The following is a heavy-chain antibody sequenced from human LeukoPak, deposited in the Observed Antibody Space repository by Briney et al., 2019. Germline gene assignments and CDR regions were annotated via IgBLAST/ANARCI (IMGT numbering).Heavy chain of an antibody. CDR2: IYHSGST. J-gene: IGHJ4*02. V-gene: IGHV4-30-2*01. CDR3: AREAGGEGDRAMVSGFDY. CDR1: GGSISSGGYS. D-gene: IGHD5-18*01. Sequence: PSQTLSLTCAVSGGSISSGGYSWSWIRQPPGKGLEWIGYIYHSGSTYYNPSLKSRVTISVDRSKNQFSLKLSSVTAADTAVYYCAREAGGEGDRAMVSGFDYWGQGTLVTVSS.